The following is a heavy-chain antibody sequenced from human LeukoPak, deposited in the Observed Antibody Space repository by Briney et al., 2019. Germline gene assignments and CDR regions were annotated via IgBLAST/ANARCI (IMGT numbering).Heavy chain of an antibody. CDR2: IWYDGSNK. J-gene: IGHJ4*02. CDR3: ALNKGQWELLAY. Sequence: PGRSLRLSCAASGFTFSSYGMHWVRQAPGKGLEWVAVIWYDGSNKYYADSVKGRFTISRDNSKNTLYLQMNSLRAEDTAVYYCALNKGQWELLAYWGQGTLVTVSS. CDR1: GFTFSSYG. D-gene: IGHD1-26*01. V-gene: IGHV3-33*01.